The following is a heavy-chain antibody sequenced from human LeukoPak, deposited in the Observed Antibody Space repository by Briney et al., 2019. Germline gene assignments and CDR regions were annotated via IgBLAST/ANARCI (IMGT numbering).Heavy chain of an antibody. CDR2: INAVGST. J-gene: IGHJ4*02. Sequence: PGGSLRLSCAASGFIVSSTYLNWVRQAPGKGLEWVSFINAVGSTYYADSVKGRFTISRDNSKNTVDLRMNSPRADDTAVYYCARGEGASISRRYFDYWGQGALVIVSS. CDR1: GFIVSSTY. V-gene: IGHV3-66*01. CDR3: ARGEGASISRRYFDY. D-gene: IGHD2-2*01.